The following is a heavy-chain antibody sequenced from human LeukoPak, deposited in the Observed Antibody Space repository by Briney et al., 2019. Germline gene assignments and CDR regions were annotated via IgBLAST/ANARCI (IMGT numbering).Heavy chain of an antibody. J-gene: IGHJ6*03. V-gene: IGHV3-48*04. CDR3: ARDRAAAMEYYYMDV. D-gene: IGHD2-2*01. CDR2: ISSSGSTT. CDR1: GFTFSTYP. Sequence: GGSLRLSCAASGFTFSTYPMNWVRQAPGKGLEWVSFISSSGSTTYYADSVKGRFTISRDNAKNSLYLQMNSLRAEDTAVYYCARDRAAAMEYYYMDVWGKGTTVTVSS.